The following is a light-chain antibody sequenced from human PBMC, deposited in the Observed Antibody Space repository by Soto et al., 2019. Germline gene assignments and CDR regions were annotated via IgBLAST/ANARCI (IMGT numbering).Light chain of an antibody. CDR2: GNS. Sequence: QSVLTQPPSVSGAPGQRVTISCTGSRSNIGAGYDVHWYQQLPGTAPKLLIYGNSNRPSGVPDRFSGSKSGTSASLAITGLQAEDEADYYCQSYDSSLSGSDVVFGGGTKVTVL. V-gene: IGLV1-40*01. J-gene: IGLJ2*01. CDR3: QSYDSSLSGSDVV. CDR1: RSNIGAGYD.